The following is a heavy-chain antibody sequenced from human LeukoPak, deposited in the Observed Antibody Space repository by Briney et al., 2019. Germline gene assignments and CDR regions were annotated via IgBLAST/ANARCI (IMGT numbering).Heavy chain of an antibody. Sequence: GGSLRLSCAASGFTFSSYSMNWVRQAPGKGLEWVSSISSSSSYIYYADSVKGRFTISRDNAKNSLYLQMNSLRAEDTAVYYCARDPTTTVVTRYFDYWGQGTLVTVSS. J-gene: IGHJ4*02. CDR3: ARDPTTTVVTRYFDY. CDR2: ISSSSSYI. D-gene: IGHD4-23*01. CDR1: GFTFSSYS. V-gene: IGHV3-21*01.